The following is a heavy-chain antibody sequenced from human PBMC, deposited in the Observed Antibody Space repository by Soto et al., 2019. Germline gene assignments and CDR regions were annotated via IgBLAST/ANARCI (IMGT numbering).Heavy chain of an antibody. CDR2: IYNSGRT. J-gene: IGHJ4*02. D-gene: IGHD6-13*01. CDR3: ARGSTGYSSSWYRY. CDR1: GGSISSYY. V-gene: IGHV4-59*08. Sequence: QVQLQESGPGLVKPSETLSLTCTVSGGSISSYYWSWIRQPPGKGLEWIGYIYNSGRTNYNPSLPSRVTTSVDTSTNQFSLKLSSVTAADTAVYYCARGSTGYSSSWYRYWGQGTLVTVSS.